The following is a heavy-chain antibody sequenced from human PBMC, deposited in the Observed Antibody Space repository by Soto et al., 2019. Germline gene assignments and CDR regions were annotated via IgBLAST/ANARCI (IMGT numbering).Heavy chain of an antibody. V-gene: IGHV5-51*01. Sequence: EVQLVQSGAEVKKPGESLKISCKGSGYSFTSYWIGWVRQMPGKGLEWMGIIYPGDSDTRYSPSFQGQVTISADKSISTAYLQWSRLKAWDTAMYYCARPAAAGSGYDAFDIWGQGTMVTVSS. D-gene: IGHD6-13*01. J-gene: IGHJ3*02. CDR3: ARPAAAGSGYDAFDI. CDR1: GYSFTSYW. CDR2: IYPGDSDT.